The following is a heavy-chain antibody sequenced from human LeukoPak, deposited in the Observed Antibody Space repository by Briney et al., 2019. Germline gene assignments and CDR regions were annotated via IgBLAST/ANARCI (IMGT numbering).Heavy chain of an antibody. Sequence: GTSLRLSCAASGFTFAGYGMHWVRQAPGKGLEWVALIIYDGSNKYHVDSVKGRFTVSRDNSKNTLYLQMNSLRAEDTAVYYCVKVPRSGCCAFDIWGLGTMVTVSS. CDR1: GFTFAGYG. V-gene: IGHV3-30*18. CDR2: IIYDGSNK. CDR3: VKVPRSGCCAFDI. D-gene: IGHD6-19*01. J-gene: IGHJ3*02.